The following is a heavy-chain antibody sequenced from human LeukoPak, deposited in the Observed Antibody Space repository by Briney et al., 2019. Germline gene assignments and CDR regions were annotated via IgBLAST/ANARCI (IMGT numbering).Heavy chain of an antibody. CDR1: GGTFSSYA. CDR2: IIPIFGTA. CDR3: ATKRMYSNFDYNYYYMDV. V-gene: IGHV1-69*13. Sequence: SVKVSCKGSGGTFSSYAISWVRQAPGQGLEWMGGIIPIFGTANYAQEFQGRVTITADESTSTAYMELSSLRSEDTAVYYCATKRMYSNFDYNYYYMDVWGKGTTVTVSS. J-gene: IGHJ6*03. D-gene: IGHD4-11*01.